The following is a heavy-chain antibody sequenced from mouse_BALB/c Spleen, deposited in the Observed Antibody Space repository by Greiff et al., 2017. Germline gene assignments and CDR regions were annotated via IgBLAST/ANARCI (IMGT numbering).Heavy chain of an antibody. J-gene: IGHJ1*01. V-gene: IGHV1-4*01. D-gene: IGHD4-1*01. CDR3: ARGGGTGYFDV. Sequence: QVQLKQSGAELARPGASVKMSCKASGYTFTSYTMHWVKQRPGQGLEWIGYINPSSGYTNYNQKFKDKATLTADKSSSTAYMQLSSLTSEDSAVYYCARGGGTGYFDVWGAGTTVTVSS. CDR2: INPSSGYT. CDR1: GYTFTSYT.